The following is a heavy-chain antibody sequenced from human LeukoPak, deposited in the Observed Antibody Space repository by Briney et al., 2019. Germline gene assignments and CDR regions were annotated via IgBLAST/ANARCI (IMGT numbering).Heavy chain of an antibody. CDR3: ARHPLYRSTTSCPSSDY. CDR1: GYSFTGYV. J-gene: IGHJ4*02. CDR2: VDPIDSYT. D-gene: IGHD2-2*01. Sequence: GESRKISCKGSGYSFTGYVISWVGQMPGKGLEWMGRVDPIDSYTNYSPSFQGHVTISADKSISTAYLQWSSLKASDTPMYYCARHPLYRSTTSCPSSDYWGQGTLVTVSS. V-gene: IGHV5-10-1*01.